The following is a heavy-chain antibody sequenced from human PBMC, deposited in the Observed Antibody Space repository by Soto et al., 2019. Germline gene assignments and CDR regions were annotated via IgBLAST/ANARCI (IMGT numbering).Heavy chain of an antibody. V-gene: IGHV1-2*02. CDR2: INPKSGAT. Sequence: AVKVSCKASGYTFSENYIHWLRQDPGQGLEWMGWINPKSGATSYSQNLQGRVTVTSDTSISTAYMELTRLRSDDTAIYFCARVHCSGAFCQLFDFWGQGSLVTVSS. J-gene: IGHJ4*02. D-gene: IGHD2-15*01. CDR1: GYTFSENY. CDR3: ARVHCSGAFCQLFDF.